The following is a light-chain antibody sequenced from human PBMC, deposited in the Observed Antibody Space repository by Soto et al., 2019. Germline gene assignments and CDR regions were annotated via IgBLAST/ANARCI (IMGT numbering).Light chain of an antibody. CDR3: QVWDSSSYV. V-gene: IGLV3-21*02. CDR2: DDS. CDR1: NIGSKS. Sequence: SYELTQPPSVSVATGQTARITSGGNNIGSKSVHWYQQKPGQAPVLVVYDDSDRPSGIPERFSGSNSGNTATLTISRVEAGDEADYYCQVWDSSSYVFGTGTKVTVL. J-gene: IGLJ1*01.